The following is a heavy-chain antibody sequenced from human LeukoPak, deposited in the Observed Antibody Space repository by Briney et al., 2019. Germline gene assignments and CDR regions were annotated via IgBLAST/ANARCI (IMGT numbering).Heavy chain of an antibody. CDR2: ITTYNENT. V-gene: IGHV1-18*01. CDR1: GYTFTSYA. Sequence: ASVKVSCKASGYTFTSYAISWVRQAPGQGLEWMGWITTYNENTNYAQNLQGRVTMTTDTSTRTAYMELKSLRSDDTAVYYCARGAGQKGQAFDYWGQGTLVIVSS. D-gene: IGHD6-19*01. CDR3: ARGAGQKGQAFDY. J-gene: IGHJ4*02.